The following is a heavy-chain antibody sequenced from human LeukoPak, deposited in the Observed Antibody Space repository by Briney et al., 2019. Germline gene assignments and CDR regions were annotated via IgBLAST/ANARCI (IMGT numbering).Heavy chain of an antibody. V-gene: IGHV3-23*01. Sequence: GGSLRLSCAASGFPFNNYPMNWVRQLPGGGLEWVSAISGSGSSTSYTDSLKGRFIISRDNSENTLYLQMNSLRVEDTATYYCARESGYRYDSRDFDRWGQGTLVTVSS. D-gene: IGHD6-25*01. J-gene: IGHJ4*02. CDR2: ISGSGSST. CDR1: GFPFNNYP. CDR3: ARESGYRYDSRDFDR.